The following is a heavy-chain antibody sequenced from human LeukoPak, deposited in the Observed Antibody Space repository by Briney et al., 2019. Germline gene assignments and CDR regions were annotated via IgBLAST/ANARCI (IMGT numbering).Heavy chain of an antibody. Sequence: ASVKLSCKASGGTFTSYAISWVRQAPGQGLEWMGRIIPILGIANYAQTFQGRVTITADKSTSTAYMELSSLRSEDTAVYYSARDGDYVVLVYWGQGTLVTVSS. J-gene: IGHJ4*02. CDR2: IIPILGIA. D-gene: IGHD4-17*01. CDR1: GGTFTSYA. CDR3: ARDGDYVVLVY. V-gene: IGHV1-69*04.